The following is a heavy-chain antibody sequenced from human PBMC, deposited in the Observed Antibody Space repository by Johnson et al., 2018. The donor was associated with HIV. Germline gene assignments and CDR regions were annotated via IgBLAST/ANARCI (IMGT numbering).Heavy chain of an antibody. Sequence: EVQLVESGGGLVQPGGSLRLSCAASGLIFSRSWIHWVRQAPGKGLVWVSRTNSDGSSTSYADSVKGRFTISRDNAKNTRYLQLNSLRVADTAVNYCARSPGTGERRWRACDIWGHGTMVTVSS. D-gene: IGHD1-1*01. CDR1: GLIFSRSW. V-gene: IGHV3-74*02. J-gene: IGHJ3*02. CDR3: ARSPGTGERRWRACDI. CDR2: TNSDGSST.